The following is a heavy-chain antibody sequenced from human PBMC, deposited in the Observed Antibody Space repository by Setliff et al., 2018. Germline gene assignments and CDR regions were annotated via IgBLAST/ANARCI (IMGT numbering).Heavy chain of an antibody. CDR2: ISSSSSTI. CDR3: ARDPPWELRYFDL. D-gene: IGHD1-26*01. V-gene: IGHV3-48*04. J-gene: IGHJ2*01. Sequence: GGSLRLSCAASGFTFSSYSINWVRQAPGKGLEWVSCISSSSSTIYYADSVKGRCTISRDNAKNSLYLRMNSLRAEDTAVYYCARDPPWELRYFDLWGRGTLVTVSS. CDR1: GFTFSSYS.